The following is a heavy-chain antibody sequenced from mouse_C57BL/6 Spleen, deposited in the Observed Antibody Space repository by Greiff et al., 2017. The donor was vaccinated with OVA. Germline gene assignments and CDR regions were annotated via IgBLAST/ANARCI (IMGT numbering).Heavy chain of an antibody. CDR3: AREGYSNLAWFAY. Sequence: QVQLQQSGAELVKPGASVKISCKASGYAFSSYWMNWVKQRPGKGLEWIGQIYPGDGDTNYNGKFKGKATLTADKSSSTAYMQLSSLTSEDSAVYFCAREGYSNLAWFAYWGQGTLGTVSA. V-gene: IGHV1-80*01. D-gene: IGHD2-5*01. CDR1: GYAFSSYW. CDR2: IYPGDGDT. J-gene: IGHJ3*01.